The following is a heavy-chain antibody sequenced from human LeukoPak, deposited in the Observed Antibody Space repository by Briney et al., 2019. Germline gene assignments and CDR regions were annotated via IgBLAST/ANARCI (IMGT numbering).Heavy chain of an antibody. CDR2: INPNSGGT. Sequence: ASVKVSCKASGYTFTGYYMHWVRQAPGQGLEWMGWINPNSGGTNCAQKFQGRVTMTRDTSISTAYMELSRLRSDDTAVYYCAREDSGSYRGAFDIWGQGTMVTVSS. V-gene: IGHV1-2*02. D-gene: IGHD1-26*01. CDR1: GYTFTGYY. J-gene: IGHJ3*02. CDR3: AREDSGSYRGAFDI.